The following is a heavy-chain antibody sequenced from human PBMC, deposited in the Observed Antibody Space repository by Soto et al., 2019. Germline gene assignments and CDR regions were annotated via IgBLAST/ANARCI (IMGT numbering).Heavy chain of an antibody. CDR1: GGSISSGGYY. CDR3: AREVVVVAATLGPLGMDV. D-gene: IGHD2-15*01. Sequence: SETLSLTCTVSGGSISSGGYYWSWIRQHPGKGMEGIGYIYYRGSTYYNPSLKSRVTISVDTSKNQFSLKLSSVTAADTAVYYCAREVVVVAATLGPLGMDVWGQGTTVTVSS. J-gene: IGHJ6*02. CDR2: IYYRGST. V-gene: IGHV4-31*03.